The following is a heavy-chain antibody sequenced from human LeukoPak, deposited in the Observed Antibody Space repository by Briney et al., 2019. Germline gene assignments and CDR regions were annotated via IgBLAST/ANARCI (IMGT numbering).Heavy chain of an antibody. V-gene: IGHV4-4*02. CDR2: IHLNGIT. J-gene: IGHJ5*02. CDR3: ARVISSAWRQNDL. Sequence: SETLSLTYSVSGDSITSYAWWSWVRQPPGKGLEWIGEIHLNGITDYNPSLKSRVTMSIDKSKNQLSLNLSSVTAADTAVYYCARVISSAWRQNDLWGQGTLVTVSS. CDR1: GDSITSYAW. D-gene: IGHD3-22*01.